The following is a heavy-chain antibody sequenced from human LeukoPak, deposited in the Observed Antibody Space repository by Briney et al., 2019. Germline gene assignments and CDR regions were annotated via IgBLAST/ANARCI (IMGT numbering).Heavy chain of an antibody. D-gene: IGHD7-27*01. CDR2: VRYGTSDK. V-gene: IGHV3-30*02. J-gene: IGHJ4*02. CDR3: ARDYTWGFDY. Sequence: PGGSLRLSCAASGFTFTTYSMHWVRQAPGKGLEWVAFVRYGTSDKHYADSVKGRFAISRDNSKSTLDLQMNSLRPEDTAVYYCARDYTWGFDYWGQGTLVTVSS. CDR1: GFTFTTYS.